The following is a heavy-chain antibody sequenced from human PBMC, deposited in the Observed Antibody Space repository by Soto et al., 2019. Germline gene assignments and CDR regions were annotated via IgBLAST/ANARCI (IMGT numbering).Heavy chain of an antibody. V-gene: IGHV3-7*01. CDR1: GFTFRNYW. D-gene: IGHD4-17*01. J-gene: IGHJ4*02. Sequence: EVQLVESGGGLVQPGGSLRLSCAASGFTFRNYWMSWVRQAPGKGLEWVANIQQDGRDKYYVDSVRGRFTISRDNARNSLYLQMNSLRAEDTAVYYCARGVDDYADYRFDYWGQGTLVPVSS. CDR3: ARGVDDYADYRFDY. CDR2: IQQDGRDK.